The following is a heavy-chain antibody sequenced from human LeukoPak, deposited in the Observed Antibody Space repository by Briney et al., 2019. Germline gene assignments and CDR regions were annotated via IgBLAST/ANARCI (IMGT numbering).Heavy chain of an antibody. Sequence: GASVKVSCKASGYTFTDYFIHWVRQPPGQGLEWMAWINPNSGGTYYAQNFHDRITLTRDTSISTAYMELSRLRSDDTAIYYCARANALYCSSTSCLFDYWGRGTLVTVSS. J-gene: IGHJ4*02. CDR1: GYTFTDYF. D-gene: IGHD2-2*01. CDR3: ARANALYCSSTSCLFDY. V-gene: IGHV1-2*02. CDR2: INPNSGGT.